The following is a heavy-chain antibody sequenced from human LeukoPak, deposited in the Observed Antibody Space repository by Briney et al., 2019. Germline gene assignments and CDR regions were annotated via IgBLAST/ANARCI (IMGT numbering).Heavy chain of an antibody. D-gene: IGHD2-2*01. CDR3: ARDGGYCSSTSCRYYFDY. V-gene: IGHV3-30*01. CDR1: GFTFSSYA. Sequence: GGSLRLSCAASGFTFSSYAMHWVRQAPGKGLEWVAVISYDGSNKYYADSVKGRFTIPRDNSKNTLYLQMNSLRAEDTAVYYCARDGGYCSSTSCRYYFDYWGQGTLVTVSS. J-gene: IGHJ4*02. CDR2: ISYDGSNK.